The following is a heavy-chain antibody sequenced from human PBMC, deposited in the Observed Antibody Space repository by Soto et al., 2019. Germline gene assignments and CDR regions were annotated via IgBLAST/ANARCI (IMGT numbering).Heavy chain of an antibody. CDR1: GFTFSSYW. CDR3: ARSSGYYYGSGSYYSDYYFDY. V-gene: IGHV3-7*05. J-gene: IGHJ4*02. Sequence: EVQLVESGGGLVQPGGSLRLSCAASGFTFSSYWMSWVRQAPGKGLEWVANIKQDGSEKYYVDSVKGRFTISGDNAKNSLYLQMNSPRAEDTAVYYCARSSGYYYGSGSYYSDYYFDYWGQGTLVTVSS. CDR2: IKQDGSEK. D-gene: IGHD3-10*01.